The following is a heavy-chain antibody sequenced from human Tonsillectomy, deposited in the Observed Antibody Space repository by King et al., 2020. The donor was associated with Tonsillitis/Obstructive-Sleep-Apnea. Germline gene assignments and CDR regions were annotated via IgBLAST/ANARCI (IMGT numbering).Heavy chain of an antibody. V-gene: IGHV4-59*01. D-gene: IGHD3-10*01. J-gene: IGHJ6*02. Sequence: QMQLQESGPGLVKPSETLSLTCTVSGGSISSYYWSWIRQPPGKGLEWIGYIYYSGSTNYNPSLKSRVTISVDTSKNQFSLKLSSVTAADTAVYYCARDMFHRGYYYGMDVWGQGTTVTVSS. CDR3: ARDMFHRGYYYGMDV. CDR1: GGSISSYY. CDR2: IYYSGST.